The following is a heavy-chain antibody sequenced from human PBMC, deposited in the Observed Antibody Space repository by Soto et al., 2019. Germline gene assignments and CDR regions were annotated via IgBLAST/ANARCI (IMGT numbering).Heavy chain of an antibody. CDR1: GGTFSSYA. D-gene: IGHD5-12*01. CDR2: IIPIFGTA. J-gene: IGHJ5*02. Sequence: SVKVSCKASGGTFSSYAISWVRQAPGQGLEWMGGIIPIFGTANYAQKFQGRVTITADESTSTAYMELSSLRSEDTAAYYCAGGRHSGYDSDWFDPWGQGTLVTVSS. CDR3: AGGRHSGYDSDWFDP. V-gene: IGHV1-69*13.